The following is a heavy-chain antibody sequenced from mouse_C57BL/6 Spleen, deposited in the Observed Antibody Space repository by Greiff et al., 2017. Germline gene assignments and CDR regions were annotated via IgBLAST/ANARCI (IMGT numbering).Heavy chain of an antibody. J-gene: IGHJ4*01. CDR2: IYPSDSET. D-gene: IGHD2-5*01. V-gene: IGHV1-61*01. CDR1: GYTFTSYW. CDR3: ATYSNYEGYYAMDY. Sequence: VQLQQPGAELVRPGSSVKLSCKASGYTFTSYWMDWVKQRPGQGLEWIGNIYPSDSETHYNQKFKDKATLTVDKSSSTAYMQLSSLTSEDSAVYYCATYSNYEGYYAMDYWGQGTSVTVSS.